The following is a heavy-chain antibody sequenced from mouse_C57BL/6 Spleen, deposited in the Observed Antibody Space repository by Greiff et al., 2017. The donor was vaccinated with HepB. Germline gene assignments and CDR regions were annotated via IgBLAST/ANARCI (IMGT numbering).Heavy chain of an antibody. J-gene: IGHJ3*01. V-gene: IGHV1-64*01. CDR3: ARERSQAWFAY. Sequence: QVQLQQPGAELVKPGASVKLSCKASGYTFTSYWMHWVKQRPGQGLEWIGMIHPNSGSTNYNEKFKSKATLTVDKSSSTAYMQLSSLTSEGSAVYYCARERSQAWFAYWGQGTLVTVSA. CDR2: IHPNSGST. CDR1: GYTFTSYW.